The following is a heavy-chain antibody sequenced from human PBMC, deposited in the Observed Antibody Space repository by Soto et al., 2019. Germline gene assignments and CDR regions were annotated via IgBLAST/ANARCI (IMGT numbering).Heavy chain of an antibody. CDR2: IIPILGIA. CDR3: ASSSSSSLLDY. CDR1: GGTFSSYT. D-gene: IGHD6-13*01. J-gene: IGHJ4*02. Sequence: QVQLVQSGAEVKKPGSSVKVSCKASGGTFSSYTISWVRQAPGQGLEWMGRIIPILGIANYAQKFQGSVTITADKSTSTAYMELSSLRSEDVAVYYCASSSSSSLLDYWGQGTLVNVSS. V-gene: IGHV1-69*02.